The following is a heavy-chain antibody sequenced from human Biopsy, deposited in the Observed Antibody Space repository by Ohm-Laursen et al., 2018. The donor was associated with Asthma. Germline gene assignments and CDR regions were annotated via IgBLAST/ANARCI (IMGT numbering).Heavy chain of an antibody. D-gene: IGHD3-3*02. CDR2: IKHDGSEK. J-gene: IGHJ1*01. V-gene: IGHV3-7*01. CDR3: ARTFHFWSPYHAEHYQL. Sequence: SLRLSCSASGFTFGDYWMSWVRQVPGKGLEWVANIKHDGSEKNHVDSLKGRFTISRDNAKNSLYLQMNSLRAEDTAVYYCARTFHFWSPYHAEHYQLWGQSTLVTVSS. CDR1: GFTFGDYW.